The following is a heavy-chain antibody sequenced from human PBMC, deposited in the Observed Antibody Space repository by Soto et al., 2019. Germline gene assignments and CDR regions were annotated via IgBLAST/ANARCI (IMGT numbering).Heavy chain of an antibody. CDR3: AREGVRGMDV. V-gene: IGHV1-8*01. CDR1: GYTFTRYD. D-gene: IGHD3-16*01. J-gene: IGHJ6*02. CDR2: MNPNSANT. Sequence: QVQLVQSGAEVKKPGASVKVSCKASGYTFTRYDINWVRQATGQGLEWMGWMNPNSANTGYAQKFQGRVTVTRNTSLSPPYMELSSLRSEDTAVYCCAREGVRGMDVWGPGTRVTVSS.